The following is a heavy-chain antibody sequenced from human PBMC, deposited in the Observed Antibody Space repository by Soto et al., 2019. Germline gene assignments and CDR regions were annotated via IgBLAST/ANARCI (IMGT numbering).Heavy chain of an antibody. CDR1: GFTFSSYA. V-gene: IGHV3-30-3*01. J-gene: IGHJ4*02. CDR3: ARDLLGSAVAGPIDY. Sequence: GGSLRLSCSASGFTFSSYAMHWVRQAPGKGLEWVAVISYDGSNKYYADSVKGRFTISRDNSKNTLYLQMNSLRAEDTAVYYCARDLLGSAVAGPIDYWGQGTLVTVSS. D-gene: IGHD6-19*01. CDR2: ISYDGSNK.